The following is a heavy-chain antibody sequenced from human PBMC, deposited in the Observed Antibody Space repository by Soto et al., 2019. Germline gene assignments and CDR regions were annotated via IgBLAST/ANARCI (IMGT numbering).Heavy chain of an antibody. J-gene: IGHJ6*02. Sequence: GGSLRLSCAASGFTFSSYSMNWVRQAPGKGLEWVSSISSSSSYIYYADSVKGRFTISRDNAKNSLYLQMNSLRAEDTAVYYCARDKGLLEWLLDYYGMDVWGQGTTVTVSS. CDR1: GFTFSSYS. CDR2: ISSSSSYI. D-gene: IGHD3-3*01. V-gene: IGHV3-21*01. CDR3: ARDKGLLEWLLDYYGMDV.